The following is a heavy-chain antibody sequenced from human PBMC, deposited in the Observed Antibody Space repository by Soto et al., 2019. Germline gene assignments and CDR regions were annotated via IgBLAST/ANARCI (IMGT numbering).Heavy chain of an antibody. Sequence: GGSLRLSCAASGFTFSDYAMNWVRQAPGKGLEWVSAISGSGGSTYYAESVKGRFTISRDNSKNTLFLQMNGLRAEDTAVYYCATDRAGGIVVPAAIIDYWGQGTLVTVSS. CDR1: GFTFSDYA. J-gene: IGHJ4*01. CDR2: ISGSGGST. V-gene: IGHV3-23*01. D-gene: IGHD2-2*02. CDR3: ATDRAGGIVVPAAIIDY.